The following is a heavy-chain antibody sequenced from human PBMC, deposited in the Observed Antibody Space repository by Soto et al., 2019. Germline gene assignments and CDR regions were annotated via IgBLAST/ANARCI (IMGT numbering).Heavy chain of an antibody. D-gene: IGHD3-3*01. CDR1: GFTFSSYG. CDR2: ISSDGSNK. J-gene: IGHJ4*02. V-gene: IGHV3-30*03. CDR3: AREIGRLLPHDY. Sequence: PGGSLRLSCAASGFTFSSYGMHWVRQAPGKGPEWVALISSDGSNKYYTDSVKGRFTISRDNSKNTLYLQMNSLTTEDTAVYYCAREIGRLLPHDYWGQGTLVTVSS.